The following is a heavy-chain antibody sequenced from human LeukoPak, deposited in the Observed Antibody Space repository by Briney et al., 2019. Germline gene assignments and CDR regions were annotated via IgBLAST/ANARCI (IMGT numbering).Heavy chain of an antibody. V-gene: IGHV4-59*12. Sequence: PSETLSLTCTVSGGSISSYYWSWIRQPPGKGLEWIGYIYYSGSTNYNPSLKSRVTISVDTSKNQFSLKLSSVTAADTAVYYCARGSGIAVAEICFDYWGQGTLVTVSS. D-gene: IGHD6-19*01. CDR1: GGSISSYY. J-gene: IGHJ4*02. CDR3: ARGSGIAVAEICFDY. CDR2: IYYSGST.